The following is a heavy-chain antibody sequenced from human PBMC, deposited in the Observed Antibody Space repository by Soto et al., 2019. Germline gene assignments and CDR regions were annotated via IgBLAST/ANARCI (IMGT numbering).Heavy chain of an antibody. V-gene: IGHV1-69*01. CDR3: ARVQGDYYYAMDV. D-gene: IGHD3-16*01. J-gene: IGHJ6*02. CDR1: GGTFSTYA. CDR2: IIPISATA. Sequence: QVQLVQSGAEVKKPGSSVKVSCKASGGTFSTYAISWVRQAPGQGLEWMGVIIPISATAKSAQKFQGRVTLTADESSSTAYMELSSLRSEDTAVYYCARVQGDYYYAMDVWGQGTTVTVYS.